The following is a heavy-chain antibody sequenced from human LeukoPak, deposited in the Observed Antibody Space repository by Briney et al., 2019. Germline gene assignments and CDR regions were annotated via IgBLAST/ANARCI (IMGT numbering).Heavy chain of an antibody. CDR2: ISYDGSNK. Sequence: GGSLRLSCAASGFTFSSYGMHWVRQAPGKGLEWVAVISYDGSNKYYADSVKGRFTISRDNSKNTLHLQMNSLRAEDTAVYYCAKDKFIAAAATPFDYWGQGTLVTVSS. V-gene: IGHV3-30*18. CDR1: GFTFSSYG. J-gene: IGHJ4*02. D-gene: IGHD6-13*01. CDR3: AKDKFIAAAATPFDY.